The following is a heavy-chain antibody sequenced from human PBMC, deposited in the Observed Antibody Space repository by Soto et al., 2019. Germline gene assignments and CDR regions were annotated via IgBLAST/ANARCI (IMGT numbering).Heavy chain of an antibody. CDR1: GGSISSGGYS. CDR2: IYHSGST. V-gene: IGHV4-30-2*01. Sequence: TLSLPFAVSGGSISSGGYSWSWIRQPPGKGLEWIGYIYHSGSTYYNPSLKSRVTISIDRSKNQLSLMLSFVTAADTAVYNWARVPDYWGQGTLVTVS. CDR3: ARVPDY. J-gene: IGHJ4*02. D-gene: IGHD1-1*01.